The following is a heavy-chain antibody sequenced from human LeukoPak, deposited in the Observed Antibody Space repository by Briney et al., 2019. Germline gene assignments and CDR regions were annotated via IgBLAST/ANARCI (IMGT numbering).Heavy chain of an antibody. D-gene: IGHD5-18*01. V-gene: IGHV3-21*01. CDR1: GFTFSSYS. Sequence: GGSLRLSCAASGFTFSSYSMNWVRQAPGKGLEWVSSISSSSSYIYYADSVEGRFTISRDNAKNSLYLQMNSLRAEDTAVYYCAREGISYGFDYWGQGTLVTVSS. J-gene: IGHJ4*02. CDR2: ISSSSSYI. CDR3: AREGISYGFDY.